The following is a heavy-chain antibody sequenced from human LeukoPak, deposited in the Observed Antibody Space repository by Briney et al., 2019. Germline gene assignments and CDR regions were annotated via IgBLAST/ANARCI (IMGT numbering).Heavy chain of an antibody. CDR1: GGSISSNTCY. J-gene: IGHJ4*02. CDR3: AREFSGSPDY. CDR2: IRYSGRT. D-gene: IGHD6-25*01. V-gene: IGHV4-39*02. Sequence: ASETLSLTCTVSGGSISSNTCYWSWIRQPPGKGLEWIGSIRYSGRTYYKPSLKSRVTLSVDTSKNQLLLNLRSVTAADTAMYYCAREFSGSPDYLEQGTLVTVSS.